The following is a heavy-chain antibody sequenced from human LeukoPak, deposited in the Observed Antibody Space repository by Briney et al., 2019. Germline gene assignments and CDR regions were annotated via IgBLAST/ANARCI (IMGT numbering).Heavy chain of an antibody. CDR2: INLNSGAT. V-gene: IGHV1-2*02. CDR1: GYTFTGYF. CDR3: ARGGSIAVAGTLFDS. D-gene: IGHD6-19*01. Sequence: ASVKVSCKASGYTFTGYFMHWVRQASGQGLEWMGWINLNSGATNYAEKFQGRVTMARDTSITTAYMELSRLTSDDTAVYYCARGGSIAVAGTLFDSWGQGTLLTVSS. J-gene: IGHJ4*02.